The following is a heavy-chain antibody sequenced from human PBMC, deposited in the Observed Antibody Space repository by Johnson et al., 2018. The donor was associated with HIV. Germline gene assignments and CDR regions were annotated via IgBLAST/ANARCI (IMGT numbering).Heavy chain of an antibody. Sequence: VQLVESGGGVVQPERSLRLSCSASGFTFSSYAMHWVRQAPGKGLEWVSGINWNGGSTGYADSVKGRFTISRDNAKNSLYLQMNSLRAEDPALYYCARARYGDLLNLDAFDIWGQGTMVTVSS. CDR3: ARARYGDLLNLDAFDI. V-gene: IGHV3-20*04. J-gene: IGHJ3*02. CDR2: INWNGGST. D-gene: IGHD4-17*01. CDR1: GFTFSSYA.